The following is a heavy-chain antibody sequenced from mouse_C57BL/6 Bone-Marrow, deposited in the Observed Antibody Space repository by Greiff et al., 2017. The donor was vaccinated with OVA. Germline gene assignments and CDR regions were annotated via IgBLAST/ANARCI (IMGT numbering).Heavy chain of an antibody. J-gene: IGHJ2*01. CDR2: IDPENGDT. CDR3: TTNY. Sequence: VQLQQPGAELVKPGASVKLSCKASGYTFTSYWMHWVKQRPEQGLEWIGWIDPENGDTEYASKFQGKATITADTSSNTAYLQLSSLTSEDTAVYYCTTNYWGQGTTLTVSS. V-gene: IGHV14-4*01. CDR1: GYTFTSYW.